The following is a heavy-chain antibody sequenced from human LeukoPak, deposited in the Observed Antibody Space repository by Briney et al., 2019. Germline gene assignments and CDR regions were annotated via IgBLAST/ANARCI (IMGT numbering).Heavy chain of an antibody. CDR1: GYTFTSYY. Sequence: ASVKVSCKASGYTFTSYYMHWVRQAPGQGLEWMGIINPSGGSTSYAQKFQGRVTMTRDTSTSTVYMELSSLRSEDTAVYYCARGGRGSSGRRVAFDIWGQGTMVTVSS. D-gene: IGHD3-22*01. J-gene: IGHJ3*02. CDR2: INPSGGST. CDR3: ARGGRGSSGRRVAFDI. V-gene: IGHV1-46*01.